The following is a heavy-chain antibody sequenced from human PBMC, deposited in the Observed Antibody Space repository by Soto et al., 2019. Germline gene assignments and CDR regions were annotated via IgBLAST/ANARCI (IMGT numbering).Heavy chain of an antibody. Sequence: SETLSLTCTVSGGSISSYYWSWIRQPPGKGLEWIGYIYYSGSTNYNPSLKSRVTISVDTSKNYFSLKLSSVTAADTAVYYCARITMVRGVALYYYIDVWGKGTTVTVSS. CDR3: ARITMVRGVALYYYIDV. J-gene: IGHJ6*03. CDR1: GGSISSYY. V-gene: IGHV4-59*08. D-gene: IGHD3-10*01. CDR2: IYYSGST.